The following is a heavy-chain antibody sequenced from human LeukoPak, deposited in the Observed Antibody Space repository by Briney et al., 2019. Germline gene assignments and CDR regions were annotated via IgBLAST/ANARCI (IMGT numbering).Heavy chain of an antibody. CDR2: IYSGGRT. D-gene: IGHD2-21*02. V-gene: IGHV3-66*01. Sequence: GGSLRLSCAASGFTVSSNYMSWVRQAPGGGLEWVAVIYSGGRTNYADSVKGRFTISRDSSKNTLYLQMNSLRAEDTAVYYCARERDRGVTGPYFDYWGQGSLVTVSS. CDR3: ARERDRGVTGPYFDY. J-gene: IGHJ4*02. CDR1: GFTVSSNY.